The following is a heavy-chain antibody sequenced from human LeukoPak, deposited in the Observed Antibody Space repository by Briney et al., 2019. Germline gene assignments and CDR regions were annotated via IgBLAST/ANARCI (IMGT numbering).Heavy chain of an antibody. D-gene: IGHD2-15*01. V-gene: IGHV1-2*02. CDR2: INPNSGGT. CDR3: ARDSCSDGGCHYWYFDL. Sequence: ASVKVSCKASGYTFTGYYMHWVRQAPGQGLEWMGWINPNSGGTNYAQKFQGRVTMTRDTSISTASMELSSLKPDDTAVYYCARDSCSDGGCHYWYFDLWGRGTLVTVSS. CDR1: GYTFTGYY. J-gene: IGHJ2*01.